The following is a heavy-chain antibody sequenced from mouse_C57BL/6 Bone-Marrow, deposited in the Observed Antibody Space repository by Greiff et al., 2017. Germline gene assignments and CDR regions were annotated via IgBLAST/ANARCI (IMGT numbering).Heavy chain of an antibody. CDR3: ARSYYYGSRTWFAY. CDR1: GFNIKNTY. D-gene: IGHD1-1*01. CDR2: IDPANGNH. Sequence: EVQLQQSVAELVRPGASVKLSCTASGFNIKNTYMHWVKQRPEQGLEWIGRIDPANGNHKYAPKFQGKATITADTSSNTAYLQLSILTSEDTAIYYCARSYYYGSRTWFAYWGQGTLVTVSA. V-gene: IGHV14-3*01. J-gene: IGHJ3*01.